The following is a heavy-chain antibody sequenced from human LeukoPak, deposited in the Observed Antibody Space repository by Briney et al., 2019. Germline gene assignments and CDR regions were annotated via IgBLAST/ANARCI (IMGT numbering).Heavy chain of an antibody. D-gene: IGHD3-3*01. CDR3: ARKFGSHHLTIFGVGGGGLDH. CDR2: VYYSGST. CDR1: GGSISSAIYY. Sequence: PSETLSLTCTVSGGSISSAIYYWGWIRQPPGKGLEWIGSVYYSGSTYYNPSLKSRVTISVDTSKNQFSLNLSSVTAADTAVYYCARKFGSHHLTIFGVGGGGLDHWGQGTLVTVSS. J-gene: IGHJ4*02. V-gene: IGHV4-39*01.